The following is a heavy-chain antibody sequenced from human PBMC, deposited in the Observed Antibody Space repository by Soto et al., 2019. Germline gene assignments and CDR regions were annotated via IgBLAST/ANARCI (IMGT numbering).Heavy chain of an antibody. J-gene: IGHJ6*02. CDR3: ARGSRVWQVYGMDV. V-gene: IGHV1-18*01. CDR2: ISAYNGNT. CDR1: GYTFTSYG. Sequence: ASVKVSCKASGYTFTSYGISWVRQAPGQGPEWMGWISAYNGNTNYAQKLQGRVTMTTDTSTSTAYMELRSLRSDDTAVYYCARGSRVWQVYGMDVWGQGTTVTVSS.